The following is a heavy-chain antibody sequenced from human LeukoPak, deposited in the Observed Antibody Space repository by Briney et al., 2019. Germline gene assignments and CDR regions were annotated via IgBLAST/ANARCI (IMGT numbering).Heavy chain of an antibody. D-gene: IGHD5-18*01. CDR2: INHSGST. V-gene: IGHV4-34*01. Sequence: SETLSLTCAVYGGSFSGYYWSWIRQPPGKGLEWIGEINHSGSTNYNPSLKSRVTISVDTSKNQFSLKLSSVTAADTAVYYCARVDTAMVHWSGIEHWGQGTLVTVSS. J-gene: IGHJ1*01. CDR3: ARVDTAMVHWSGIEH. CDR1: GGSFSGYY.